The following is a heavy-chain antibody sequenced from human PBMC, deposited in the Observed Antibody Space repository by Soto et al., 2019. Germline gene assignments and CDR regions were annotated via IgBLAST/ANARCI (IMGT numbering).Heavy chain of an antibody. CDR2: IYYTGNT. CDR1: GGSISSSTNY. D-gene: IGHD1-26*01. J-gene: IGHJ6*02. Sequence: PSETLSLTCTVSGGSISSSTNYWGWIRQPPGQALEFIGQIYYTGNTYYNPSLKSRVTVSVDTSKNQFSLKLTSVTAADTAVYYCARALIVGATDSYYYGMDVWGQGTTVTV. CDR3: ARALIVGATDSYYYGMDV. V-gene: IGHV4-39*01.